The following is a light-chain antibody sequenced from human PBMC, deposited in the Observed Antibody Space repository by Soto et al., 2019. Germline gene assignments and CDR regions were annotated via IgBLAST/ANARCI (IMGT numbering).Light chain of an antibody. CDR3: QSYDISLHNYV. J-gene: IGLJ1*01. CDR1: SSGIGIYKY. V-gene: IGLV1-40*01. CDR2: GDN. Sequence: QSLLTQPASVSGSPGHSVAVSCPGSSSGIGIYKYVSWYQHLPGTAPKLLIYGDNNRPSGVPDRFSGSKSGTSASLAITRLQAEDEADYYCQSYDISLHNYVFGTGTKGTVL.